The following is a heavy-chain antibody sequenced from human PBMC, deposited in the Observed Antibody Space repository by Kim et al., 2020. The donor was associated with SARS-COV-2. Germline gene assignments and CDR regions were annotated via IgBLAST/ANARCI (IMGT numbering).Heavy chain of an antibody. Sequence: ADSVKGRFTISRDNSKNTLYLQTNSLKAEGTAVYYCAKFDSGGWYDAFDMWGQGTMVTVSS. CDR3: AKFDSGGWYDAFDM. D-gene: IGHD6-19*01. J-gene: IGHJ3*02. V-gene: IGHV3-23*01.